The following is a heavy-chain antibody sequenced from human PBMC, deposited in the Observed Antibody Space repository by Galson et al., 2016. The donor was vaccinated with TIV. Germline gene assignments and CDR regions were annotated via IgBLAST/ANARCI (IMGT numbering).Heavy chain of an antibody. V-gene: IGHV1-18*01. Sequence: SVKVSCKASGYTFTNYGINWVRQAPGQGLEWVGRISTYTGDTNYAQRLQDRVILTTDTSTSTAYMELKSPRSDDTAVYFCARGGGNYRWYFDLWGRGTLVTVSS. CDR1: GYTFTNYG. D-gene: IGHD1-26*01. J-gene: IGHJ2*01. CDR3: ARGGGNYRWYFDL. CDR2: ISTYTGDT.